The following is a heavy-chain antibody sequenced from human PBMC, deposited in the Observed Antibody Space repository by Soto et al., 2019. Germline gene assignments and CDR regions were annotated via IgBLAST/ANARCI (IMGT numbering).Heavy chain of an antibody. CDR2: IIPIFGTA. Sequence: QVQLVQSGAEVKKPGSSVKVSCKASGGTFSSYAISWVRQAPGQGLEWMGGIIPIFGTANYAQKFQGRVTITADESTSTAYMELSSLRSEDTAVYYCARDWGGSYEGRRLGNYAMDVWGQGTTVTVSS. CDR1: GGTFSSYA. V-gene: IGHV1-69*01. CDR3: ARDWGGSYEGRRLGNYAMDV. D-gene: IGHD1-26*01. J-gene: IGHJ6*02.